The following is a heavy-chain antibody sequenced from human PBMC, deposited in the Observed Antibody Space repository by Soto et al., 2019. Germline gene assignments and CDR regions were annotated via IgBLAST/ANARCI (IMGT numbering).Heavy chain of an antibody. Sequence: EVQLVESGGGLAPPGGSLRLSCVASGFTFTTFWMSWVRQAPGKGLDWVANIRQDGGAQYYVDSVKGRFTISRHNTKNTVYLQLDSLRAEDTAVYYCVRGGHGSGSYLGSYWGQAILVTVSS. V-gene: IGHV3-7*03. D-gene: IGHD3-10*01. CDR1: GFTFTTFW. J-gene: IGHJ4*02. CDR2: IRQDGGAQ. CDR3: VRGGHGSGSYLGSY.